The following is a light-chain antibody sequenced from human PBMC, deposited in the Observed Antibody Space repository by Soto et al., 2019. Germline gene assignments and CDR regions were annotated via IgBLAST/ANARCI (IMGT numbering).Light chain of an antibody. CDR2: GAS. CDR1: QSVNNL. Sequence: EIVLTQSPASLSVSPGERATLSCRASQSVNNLLAWYQQKPGRPPRLLIYGASTRATGIPARFSGSGSGTEFTLSISSLQSEDFAVYYCQQYNKWPITFGLGRGWR. J-gene: IGKJ5*01. CDR3: QQYNKWPIT. V-gene: IGKV3-15*01.